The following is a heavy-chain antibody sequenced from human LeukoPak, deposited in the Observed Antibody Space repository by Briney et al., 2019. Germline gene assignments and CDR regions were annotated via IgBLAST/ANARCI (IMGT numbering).Heavy chain of an antibody. Sequence: PGGSLRLSCAASGFTFSSYSMNWVRQAPGKGLEWVSSISSSSSYIYYADSVKGRFTISRDNAKNSLYLQMYSLRAEDTAVYYCARGVATYYDFWSGPLDAFDIWGQGTMVTVSS. J-gene: IGHJ3*02. D-gene: IGHD3-3*01. V-gene: IGHV3-21*01. CDR2: ISSSSSYI. CDR1: GFTFSSYS. CDR3: ARGVATYYDFWSGPLDAFDI.